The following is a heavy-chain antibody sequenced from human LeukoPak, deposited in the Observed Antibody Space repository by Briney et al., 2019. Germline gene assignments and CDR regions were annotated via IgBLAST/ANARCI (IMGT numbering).Heavy chain of an antibody. D-gene: IGHD4-17*01. CDR1: GAPISSYY. CDR2: IFYSGNT. V-gene: IGHV4-59*08. Sequence: ASETLSLTCTVSGAPISSYYWSWIRQPPGKGLEWIGYIFYSGNTNYNPSLKSRVTMSLGTSKNLFSLSLTSVTAADTAVYYCARHTTVVPPHYFDYWGQGALVTVSS. CDR3: ARHTTVVPPHYFDY. J-gene: IGHJ4*02.